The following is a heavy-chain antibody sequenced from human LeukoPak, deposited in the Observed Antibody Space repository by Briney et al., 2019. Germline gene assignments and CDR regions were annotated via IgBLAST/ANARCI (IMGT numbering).Heavy chain of an antibody. Sequence: GGSLRLSCAASGFTFSSYWMGWVRQAPGKGLEWVANIKEDGSEKYYVDSVKGRFTISRDNAKNSLYLQMNSLRAEDTAVYYCLCDILTGSHHDAFDIWGQGTMVTVSS. CDR1: GFTFSSYW. V-gene: IGHV3-7*05. CDR2: IKEDGSEK. CDR3: LCDILTGSHHDAFDI. J-gene: IGHJ3*02. D-gene: IGHD3-9*01.